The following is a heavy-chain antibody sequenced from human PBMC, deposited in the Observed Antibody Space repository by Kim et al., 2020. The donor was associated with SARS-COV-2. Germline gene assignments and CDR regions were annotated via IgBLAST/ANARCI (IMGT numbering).Heavy chain of an antibody. CDR2: IYYSGST. V-gene: IGHV4-59*08. Sequence: SETLSLTCTVSGGSISSYYWSWIRQPPGQGLEWIGYIYYSGSTNYNPSLKSRVTISVDTSKNQFSLKLSPVTAADTAVYYCAGALVPYSSSWYSVDPWGQGTLVTVSS. CDR3: AGALVPYSSSWYSVDP. D-gene: IGHD6-13*01. J-gene: IGHJ5*02. CDR1: GGSISSYY.